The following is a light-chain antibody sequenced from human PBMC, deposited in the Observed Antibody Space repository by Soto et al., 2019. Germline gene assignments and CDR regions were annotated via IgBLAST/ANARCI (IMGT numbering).Light chain of an antibody. CDR3: QQFSSYPVT. V-gene: IGKV1-13*02. J-gene: IGKJ5*01. CDR2: DAS. CDR1: QGVSSA. Sequence: AIQLTQSPSSLSASVGDRVTITCRASQGVSSALAWYQQKPGKAPKLLFYDASSLESGVPSRFSGSGSGTDFTLTISSLQPEDFATYYCQQFSSYPVTFGQGTRLEIK.